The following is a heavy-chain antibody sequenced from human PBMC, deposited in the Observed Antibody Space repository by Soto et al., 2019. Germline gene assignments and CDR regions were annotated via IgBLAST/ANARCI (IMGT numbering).Heavy chain of an antibody. CDR2: ITRTGTNA. CDR1: GFSFSDYS. J-gene: IGHJ4*02. D-gene: IGHD6-19*01. CDR3: AGACDNGWYSDY. Sequence: EVHLVDSGGGLVRPGGSLRLSCTASGFSFSDYSFNWVRQAPGKGLEWVSSITRTGTNAYYADSVKGRFTISKDSADNTLILQIASLRAEYTGVNHCAGACDNGWYSDYWGEGTLVTVSS. V-gene: IGHV3-21*01.